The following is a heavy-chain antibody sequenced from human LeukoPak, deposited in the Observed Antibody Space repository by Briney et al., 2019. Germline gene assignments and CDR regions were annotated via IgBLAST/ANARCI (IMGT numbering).Heavy chain of an antibody. CDR2: INHDGSGK. J-gene: IGHJ3*01. D-gene: IGHD2-21*01. CDR3: ASDPFNIAAHDAFNF. V-gene: IGHV3-7*01. Sequence: GGSLRLSCAATGFTFNTYWMSWVRQAPGEGLEWVANINHDGSGKYYVDSVKGRLTISRDNAQNSLYLQMNSLRVEDTAVYYCASDPFNIAAHDAFNFWGQGTAVTVSS. CDR1: GFTFNTYW.